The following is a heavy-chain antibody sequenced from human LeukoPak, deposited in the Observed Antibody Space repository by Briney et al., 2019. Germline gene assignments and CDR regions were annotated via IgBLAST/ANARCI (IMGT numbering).Heavy chain of an antibody. CDR1: GYTFTSYG. D-gene: IGHD1-26*01. Sequence: ASVTVSCKASGYTFTSYGISWVRQAPGQGLEWMGWISAYNGNANYAQKLQGRVTMTTDTSTSTAYMELRSLRSDDTAVYYCARTLRGATFGYWGQGTLVTVSS. J-gene: IGHJ4*02. CDR3: ARTLRGATFGY. V-gene: IGHV1-18*01. CDR2: ISAYNGNA.